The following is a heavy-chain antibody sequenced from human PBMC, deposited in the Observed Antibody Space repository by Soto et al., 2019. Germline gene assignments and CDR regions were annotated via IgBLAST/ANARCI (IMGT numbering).Heavy chain of an antibody. CDR1: GFTFGDYA. Sequence: GGSLRLSCTASGFTFGDYAMSWLRQAPGKGLEWVGFIRSKAYGGTTEYAASVKGRFTISRDDSKSIAYLQMNSLKTEDTAVYYCTRDGLAKGYCSSTSCYDYYYYYYMDVWGKGTTVTVSS. CDR2: IRSKAYGGTT. CDR3: TRDGLAKGYCSSTSCYDYYYYYYMDV. V-gene: IGHV3-49*03. D-gene: IGHD2-2*01. J-gene: IGHJ6*03.